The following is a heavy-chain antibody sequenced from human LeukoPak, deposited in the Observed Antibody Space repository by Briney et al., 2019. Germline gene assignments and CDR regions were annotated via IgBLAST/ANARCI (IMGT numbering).Heavy chain of an antibody. V-gene: IGHV3-9*01. CDR3: ATDGYTMTDY. D-gene: IGHD5-24*01. CDR1: GFTFDDYA. Sequence: PGRSLRLSCAASGFTFDDYAMHWVRQAPGKGLEWVSGISWNSGSIGYADSVKGRFTISRDNAKNSLYLQMNSLRAEDTALYYCATDGYTMTDYRGQGTLVTVSS. CDR2: ISWNSGSI. J-gene: IGHJ4*02.